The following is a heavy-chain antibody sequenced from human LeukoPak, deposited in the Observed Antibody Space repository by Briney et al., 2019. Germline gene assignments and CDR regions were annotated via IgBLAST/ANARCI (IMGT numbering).Heavy chain of an antibody. J-gene: IGHJ5*02. Sequence: SETLSPTCTVSGGSISSYYWSWIRQPAGKGLEWIGRIYTSGSTNYNPSFKSRVTMSVDTSKNQFSLKLSSVTAADTAVYYCAREGCSGGSCYSAYNWFDPWGQGTLVTVSS. CDR3: AREGCSGGSCYSAYNWFDP. D-gene: IGHD2-15*01. CDR2: IYTSGST. V-gene: IGHV4-4*07. CDR1: GGSISSYY.